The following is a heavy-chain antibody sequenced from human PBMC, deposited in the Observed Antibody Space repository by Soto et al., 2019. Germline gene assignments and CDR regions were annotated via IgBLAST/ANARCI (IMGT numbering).Heavy chain of an antibody. CDR2: ISTQSGTT. V-gene: IGHV1-18*01. D-gene: IGHD5-12*01. J-gene: IGHJ4*02. CDR3: ARGGYKDS. Sequence: QVQLVQSGVEVKKPGASMKISCRTSGYTFTNYAINWVRQAPGQGLEWVAWISTQSGTTKYGQRLQGGVTVTTDTSTSTAYMELRNLRSDDTALYYCARGGYKDSWGQGTLVTVSS. CDR1: GYTFTNYA.